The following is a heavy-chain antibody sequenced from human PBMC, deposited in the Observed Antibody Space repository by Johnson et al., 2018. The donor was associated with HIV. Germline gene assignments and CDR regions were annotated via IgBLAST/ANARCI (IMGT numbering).Heavy chain of an antibody. CDR3: ASQVRGLRLGVDAFDI. D-gene: IGHD3-16*01. V-gene: IGHV3-30-3*01. CDR2: ISYDGSNK. Sequence: QEKLVESGGGLVQPGRSLRLSCAASGFIFSSYAMHWVRQAPGKGLEWVAVISYDGSNKYYADSVKGRFTISRDNSKNTLYLQMNKLRAEDTAVYFCASQVRGLRLGVDAFDIWGQGTTVTVSS. J-gene: IGHJ3*02. CDR1: GFIFSSYA.